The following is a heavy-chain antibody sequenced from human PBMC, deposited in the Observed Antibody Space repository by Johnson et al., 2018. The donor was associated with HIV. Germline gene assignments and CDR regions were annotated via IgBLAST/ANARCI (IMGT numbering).Heavy chain of an antibody. CDR2: IGTAGDT. V-gene: IGHV3-13*01. J-gene: IGHJ3*02. CDR3: ARGQRSSWYPVNAFDI. Sequence: MQLVESGGGLVQPGGSLRLSCAASGFTFSSYDMHWVRQATGKGLEWVSAIGTAGDTYYPGSVKGRFTISRENAKNSLYLQMNSLRAGDTAVYYCARGQRSSWYPVNAFDIWGQGTMVTVSS. CDR1: GFTFSSYD. D-gene: IGHD6-13*01.